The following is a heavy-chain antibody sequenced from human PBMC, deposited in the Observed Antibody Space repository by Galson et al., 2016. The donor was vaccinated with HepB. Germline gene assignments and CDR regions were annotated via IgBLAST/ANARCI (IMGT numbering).Heavy chain of an antibody. J-gene: IGHJ2*01. CDR3: VRAGGSFKHFDL. CDR2: INPSDATT. CDR1: GYTFPNHY. D-gene: IGHD3-10*01. Sequence: SVKVSCKASGYTFPNHYLHWVRQAPGQGLEWMGQINPSDATTQYAQDLQGRFTMTRDTSTSTLYMDLISLRSDDTAIYYCVRAGGSFKHFDLWGRGTLVTVSS. V-gene: IGHV1-46*04.